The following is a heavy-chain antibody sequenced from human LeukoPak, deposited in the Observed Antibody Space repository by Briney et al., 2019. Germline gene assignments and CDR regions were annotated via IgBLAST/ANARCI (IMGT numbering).Heavy chain of an antibody. CDR2: ISYDGSNK. J-gene: IGHJ4*02. CDR3: AKISPISFDY. CDR1: GFTFSSYG. V-gene: IGHV3-30*18. Sequence: SGRSLRLSCAASGFTFSSYGMHWVRQAPGKGLEWVAVISYDGSNKYYADSVKGRFTISRDNSKNTLYLQMNSLRAEDTAVYYCAKISPISFDYWGQGTLVTVSS. D-gene: IGHD2/OR15-2a*01.